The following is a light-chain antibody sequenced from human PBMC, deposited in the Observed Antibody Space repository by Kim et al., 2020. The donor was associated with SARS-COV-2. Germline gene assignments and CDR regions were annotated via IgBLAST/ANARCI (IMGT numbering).Light chain of an antibody. J-gene: IGKJ2*01. CDR2: AAS. CDR1: HDISIY. Sequence: VGDRVTITCQTSHDISIYLAWYQQKPVTVPNLLIYAASTLQSGVPSRFSGIGAGTDFTLTISSLQPEYVARYYFQKYNRAPHTFGQGTKLEI. CDR3: QKYNRAPHT. V-gene: IGKV1-27*01.